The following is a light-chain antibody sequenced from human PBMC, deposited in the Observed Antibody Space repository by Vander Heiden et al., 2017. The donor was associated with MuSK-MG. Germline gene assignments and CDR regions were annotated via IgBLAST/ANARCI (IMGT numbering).Light chain of an antibody. CDR1: QDISNF. CDR3: QQYDNLPRT. CDR2: DAS. J-gene: IGKJ2*02. Sequence: DTQMTQSPSSLSASVGDRVTITCQASQDISNFLNWFQQKPGKAPKLLIYDASNLETGAPSRFSGSGSGTDFTFTISSLQPEDIATYFCQQYDNLPRTFGQGTKLXIK. V-gene: IGKV1-33*01.